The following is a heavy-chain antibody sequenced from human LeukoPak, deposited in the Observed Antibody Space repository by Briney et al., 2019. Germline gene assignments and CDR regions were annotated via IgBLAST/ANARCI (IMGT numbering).Heavy chain of an antibody. CDR1: GFTFSSYI. V-gene: IGHV3-21*01. CDR3: ASDEGNYFDY. J-gene: IGHJ4*02. Sequence: GGSLRLSCAASGFTFSSYIMNWVRQAPGKGLEWVASISRNSTYIHYADSVKGRFTISRDNARNSLFLQMNSLRAEDTAIYYCASDEGNYFDYWGQGTLITVSS. CDR2: ISRNSTYI.